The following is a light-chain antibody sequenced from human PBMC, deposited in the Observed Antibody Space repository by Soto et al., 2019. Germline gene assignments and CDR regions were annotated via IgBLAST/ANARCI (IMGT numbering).Light chain of an antibody. CDR1: SGHSSYA. CDR2: LNSDGSH. V-gene: IGLV4-69*01. CDR3: QTWGTVV. J-gene: IGLJ2*01. Sequence: QPVLTQSPSASASLGASVKLTCTLSSGHSSYAIAWHQQQPEKGPRYLMKLNSDGSHSKGHGIPDRFSGSSSGAERYLTISSLQSEDEADYYCQTWGTVVFGGGTKVTVL.